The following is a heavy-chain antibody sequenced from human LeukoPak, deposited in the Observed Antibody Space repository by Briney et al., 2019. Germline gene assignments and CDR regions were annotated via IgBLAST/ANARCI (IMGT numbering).Heavy chain of an antibody. Sequence: GGSLRLSCAASGFTFSSYAMSWVRQAPGKGLEWVSAISGSGGSTYYADSVKGRFTISRDNSKNTLYLQMNSLRAEDTAEYYCAKDGYGDYVFDYWGQGTLVTASS. D-gene: IGHD4-17*01. CDR1: GFTFSSYA. CDR2: ISGSGGST. CDR3: AKDGYGDYVFDY. V-gene: IGHV3-23*01. J-gene: IGHJ4*02.